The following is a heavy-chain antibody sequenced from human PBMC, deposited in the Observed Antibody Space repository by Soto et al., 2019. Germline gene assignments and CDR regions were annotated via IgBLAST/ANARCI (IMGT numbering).Heavy chain of an antibody. Sequence: SETLSLTXTVSGNSISVHSYYWTWIRQPPGKGLEWIGSSYYSGTTYFNPSLKSRASISVDTSKNEFSLSLSSVTAADTAVYYCTRRHNWNDNYYDPWGPGVLVTVS. CDR2: SYYSGTT. V-gene: IGHV4-39*01. CDR1: GNSISVHSYY. CDR3: TRRHNWNDNYYDP. D-gene: IGHD1-20*01. J-gene: IGHJ5*02.